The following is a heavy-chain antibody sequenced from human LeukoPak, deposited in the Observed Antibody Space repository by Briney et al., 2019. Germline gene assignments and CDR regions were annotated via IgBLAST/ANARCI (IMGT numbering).Heavy chain of an antibody. CDR2: IVPVFGTT. J-gene: IGHJ6*03. CDR1: GGTFGSYA. CDR3: ARVRFLVMTGNRPYYYYIDV. D-gene: IGHD4-23*01. Sequence: SVKVSCKTSGGTFGSYAFSWVRQAPGQGLEWMGRIVPVFGTTNYPQKFQGRVTITADESTGTVFIELSSLRSDDTAVYYCARVRFLVMTGNRPYYYYIDVWGTGTTVIVSS. V-gene: IGHV1-69*13.